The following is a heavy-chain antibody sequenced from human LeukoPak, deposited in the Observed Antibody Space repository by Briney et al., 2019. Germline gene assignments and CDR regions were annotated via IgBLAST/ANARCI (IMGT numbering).Heavy chain of an antibody. D-gene: IGHD3-22*01. CDR1: GYTCTAYY. CDR3: AREYDFDNSGYYAVGDY. J-gene: IGHJ4*02. Sequence: ASVTVSFMASGYTCTAYYIHWVRQAPGQGLEWMGWFNPNSGGTNYAQEFQGRVTMTRDTSISTAYMELSRLRSDDTAVYYCAREYDFDNSGYYAVGDYWGQGNLVTVSS. V-gene: IGHV1-2*02. CDR2: FNPNSGGT.